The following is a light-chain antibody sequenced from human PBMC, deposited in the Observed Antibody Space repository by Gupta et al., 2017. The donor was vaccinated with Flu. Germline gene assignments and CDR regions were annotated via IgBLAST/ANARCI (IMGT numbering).Light chain of an antibody. CDR1: SLRSYY. J-gene: IGLJ3*02. CDR3: NSRDSSGNLYWV. V-gene: IGLV3-19*01. CDR2: GKN. Sequence: SSELTQDPAVSVALGPTVRIPCQGDSLRSYYASWYQQKPGQAPVLVIYGKNNRPSGIPDRFSGSSSGNTASLTITGAQAEDEADYYCNSRDSSGNLYWVFGGGTKLTVL.